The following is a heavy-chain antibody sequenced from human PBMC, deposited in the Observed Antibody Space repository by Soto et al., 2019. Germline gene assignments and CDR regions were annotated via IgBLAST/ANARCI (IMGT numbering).Heavy chain of an antibody. CDR2: IYYSGST. D-gene: IGHD3-3*01. CDR1: GGSISSSNYY. V-gene: IGHV4-39*01. J-gene: IGHJ4*02. CDR3: ARGLGSYYDFWSGYRLDY. Sequence: SETLSLTCTVSGGSISSSNYYWGWIRQPPGKGLEWIGSIYYSGSTYYNPSLKSRVTISVDTSKNQFSLKLSSVTAADTAVYYCARGLGSYYDFWSGYRLDYWGQGTLVTVSS.